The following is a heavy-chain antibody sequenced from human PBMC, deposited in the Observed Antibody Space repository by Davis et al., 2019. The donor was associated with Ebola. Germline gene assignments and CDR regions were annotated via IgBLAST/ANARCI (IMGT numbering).Heavy chain of an antibody. CDR2: VSSSGSTI. CDR3: ARDGVVGANDGMDV. D-gene: IGHD1-26*01. J-gene: IGHJ6*02. Sequence: PGGSLRLSCAASGFTFSDYYMSWIRQAPGKGLEWVSYVSSSGSTIYYADSVKGRFTISRDNAKNSLYLQMNSLRAEDTAVYYCARDGVVGANDGMDVWGQGTTVTVSS. V-gene: IGHV3-11*01. CDR1: GFTFSDYY.